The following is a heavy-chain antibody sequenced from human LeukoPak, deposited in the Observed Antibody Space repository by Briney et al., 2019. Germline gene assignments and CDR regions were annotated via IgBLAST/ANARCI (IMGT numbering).Heavy chain of an antibody. CDR2: ISAYNGNT. CDR1: GCAFTSYG. Sequence: VKFSYKAAGCAFTSYGISWVRRAPGQGLEWMGWISAYNGNTNYAQKLQGRVTMTTDTSTGTAYMELRSLRSDDTAVYYCARDPRQRANYYDSSGYYYGWFDPWGQGTLVTVSS. V-gene: IGHV1-18*01. J-gene: IGHJ5*02. D-gene: IGHD3-22*01. CDR3: ARDPRQRANYYDSSGYYYGWFDP.